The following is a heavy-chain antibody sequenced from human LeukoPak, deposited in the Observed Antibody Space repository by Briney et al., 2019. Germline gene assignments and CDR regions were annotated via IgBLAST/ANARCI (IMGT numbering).Heavy chain of an antibody. V-gene: IGHV4-61*02. D-gene: IGHD3-22*01. CDR2: IYTSGST. Sequence: SETLSLTCTVSGGPISSGSYYWSWIRQPAGEGLEWIGRIYTSGSTNYNPSLKSRVTISVDTSKNQFSLKLSSVTAADTAVYYCARGSTYYYDSSIDYWGQGTLVTVSS. CDR1: GGPISSGSYY. CDR3: ARGSTYYYDSSIDY. J-gene: IGHJ4*02.